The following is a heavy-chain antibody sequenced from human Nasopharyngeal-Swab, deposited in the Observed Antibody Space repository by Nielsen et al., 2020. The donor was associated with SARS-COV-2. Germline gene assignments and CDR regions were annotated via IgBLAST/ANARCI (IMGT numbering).Heavy chain of an antibody. CDR2: IKQDGSEK. CDR3: ARDLDVVVPAAIAY. V-gene: IGHV3-7*03. Sequence: GESLKISCAASGFIFSSYWMSWVRQAPGKGLEWVANIKQDGSEKYYVDSVKGRFTISRDNAKNSLYLQMNSLRAEDTAVYYCARDLDVVVPAAIAYWGQGTLVTVSS. J-gene: IGHJ4*02. CDR1: GFIFSSYW. D-gene: IGHD2-2*01.